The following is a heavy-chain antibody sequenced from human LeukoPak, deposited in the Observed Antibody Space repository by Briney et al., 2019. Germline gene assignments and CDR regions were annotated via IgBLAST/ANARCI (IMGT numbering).Heavy chain of an antibody. Sequence: ASVKVSCKVSGYTLTELSMHWVRQAPVKGLEWMGGFDPEDGETIYAQKFQGRVTMTEDTSTDTAYMELSSLRSEDTAVYYCATTGTTSKYYYYYGMDVWGQGTTVTVSS. D-gene: IGHD1-7*01. J-gene: IGHJ6*02. CDR1: GYTLTELS. V-gene: IGHV1-24*01. CDR2: FDPEDGET. CDR3: ATTGTTSKYYYYYGMDV.